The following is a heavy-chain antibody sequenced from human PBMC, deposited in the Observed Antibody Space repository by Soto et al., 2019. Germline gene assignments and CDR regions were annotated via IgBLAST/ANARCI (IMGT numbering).Heavy chain of an antibody. CDR2: INHSGST. D-gene: IGHD3-3*01. CDR1: GGSFSGYY. V-gene: IGHV4-34*01. CDR3: ARNSKLYDFCFYY. Sequence: PSETLSLTCAGYGGSFSGYYWSWIRLPPGKGLEWIGEINHSGSTNYNPSLKSRVTISVDTSKNQFSLKLSSVTAADTAVYYCARNSKLYDFCFYYWGQGTLVTVSS. J-gene: IGHJ4*02.